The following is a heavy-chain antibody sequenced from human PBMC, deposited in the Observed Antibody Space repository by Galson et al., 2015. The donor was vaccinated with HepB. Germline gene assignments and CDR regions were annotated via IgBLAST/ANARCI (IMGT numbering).Heavy chain of an antibody. D-gene: IGHD6-6*01. V-gene: IGHV5-10-1*01. CDR2: IDPSDSYT. CDR1: GYSFTSYW. Sequence: QSGAEVKKPGESLRISCKGSGYSFTSYWISWVRQMPGKGLEWMGRIDPSDSYTNYSPSFQGHVTISADKSISTAYLQWSSLKASDTAMYYCARRSGLIAARGYYYYMDVWGKGTTVTVSS. J-gene: IGHJ6*03. CDR3: ARRSGLIAARGYYYYMDV.